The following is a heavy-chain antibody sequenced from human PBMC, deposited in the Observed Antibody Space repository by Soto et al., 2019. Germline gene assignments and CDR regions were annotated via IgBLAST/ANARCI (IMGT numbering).Heavy chain of an antibody. CDR3: ATTGSGVAWRWFDP. CDR2: IYYRGST. Sequence: ASETLSLTCTVSGDSIGSGAYYWSWIRQHPGKGLEWIGYIYYRGSTYYNPSLKSRVTISVDTSKNQFSLKLSSVTAADTAVYYCATTGSGVAWRWFDPWGQGTQVTVSS. J-gene: IGHJ5*02. V-gene: IGHV4-31*03. CDR1: GDSIGSGAYY. D-gene: IGHD2-15*01.